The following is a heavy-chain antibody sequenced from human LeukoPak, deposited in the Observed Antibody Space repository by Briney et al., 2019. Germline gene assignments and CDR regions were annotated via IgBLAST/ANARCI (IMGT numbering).Heavy chain of an antibody. CDR1: GGSISSYY. D-gene: IGHD3-10*01. Sequence: PSETLSLTCTVSGGSISSYYWSWIRQPPGKGLEWIGYIYDSGSTNYNPSLKSRVTISVDTSKNQFSLKLSSVTAADTAVYYCARDRMVRGVITSYYYYGMDVWGQGTTVTVSS. V-gene: IGHV4-59*01. J-gene: IGHJ6*02. CDR3: ARDRMVRGVITSYYYYGMDV. CDR2: IYDSGST.